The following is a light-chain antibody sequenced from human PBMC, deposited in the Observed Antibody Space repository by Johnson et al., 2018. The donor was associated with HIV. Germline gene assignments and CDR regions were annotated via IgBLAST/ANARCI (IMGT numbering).Light chain of an antibody. J-gene: IGLJ1*01. Sequence: QSVLTQPPSVSAAPGQKVTISCSGSSSNIGNNYVSWYRQLPGTVPKLVIYENNKRPSGIPDRFSGSKSGTSATLGITGLQTGDEADYYCGTWDSSLSAVFGTGTKVTVL. CDR1: SSNIGNNY. V-gene: IGLV1-51*02. CDR3: GTWDSSLSAV. CDR2: ENN.